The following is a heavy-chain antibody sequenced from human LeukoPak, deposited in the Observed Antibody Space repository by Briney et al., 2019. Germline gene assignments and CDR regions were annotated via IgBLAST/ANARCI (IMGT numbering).Heavy chain of an antibody. CDR3: AREGGPPLGQWEVCLVTWFDP. J-gene: IGHJ5*02. CDR2: VSWDGGTT. D-gene: IGHD1-26*01. Sequence: GGSLRLSCEASGFTFDDYTMHWVRQAPGKGLEWVSLVSWDGGTTYYADAVKGRFTISRDSMKNSLYLQMNSLRTEDSALYYCAREGGPPLGQWEVCLVTWFDPWGQGTLVTVSS. V-gene: IGHV3-43*01. CDR1: GFTFDDYT.